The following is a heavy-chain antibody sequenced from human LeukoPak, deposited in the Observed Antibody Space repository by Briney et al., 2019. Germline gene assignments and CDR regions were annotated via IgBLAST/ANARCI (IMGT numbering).Heavy chain of an antibody. CDR1: GFTFSSYA. CDR3: ARDQSPSTAAAGIDY. J-gene: IGHJ4*02. CDR2: ISYDGSNK. V-gene: IGHV3-30-3*01. Sequence: PGGSPRLSCAASGFTFSSYAMHWVRQAPGKGLEWVAVISYDGSNKYYADSVKGRFTISRDNSKNTLYLQMNSLRAEDTAVYYCARDQSPSTAAAGIDYWGQGTLVTVSS. D-gene: IGHD6-13*01.